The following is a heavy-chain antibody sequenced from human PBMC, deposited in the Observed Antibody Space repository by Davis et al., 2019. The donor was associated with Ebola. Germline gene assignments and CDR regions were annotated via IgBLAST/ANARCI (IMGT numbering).Heavy chain of an antibody. CDR2: IWYDGSNK. D-gene: IGHD3-3*01. CDR1: GFTFSSYG. Sequence: GGSLRLSCAASGFTFSSYGMHWVRQAPGKGLEWVAVIWYDGSNKYYADSVKGRFTISRDNSKNTLYLQMNSLKTEDTAVYYCVREGNYDVLSGYSLAFYGMDVWGRGTTVTVSS. V-gene: IGHV3-33*01. CDR3: VREGNYDVLSGYSLAFYGMDV. J-gene: IGHJ6*02.